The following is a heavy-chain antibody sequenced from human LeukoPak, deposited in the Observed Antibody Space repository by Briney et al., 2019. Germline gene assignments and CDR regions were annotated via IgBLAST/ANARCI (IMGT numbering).Heavy chain of an antibody. CDR1: GYSFTSYW. CDR3: ARVGCGGDCYADAFDI. Sequence: GESLKISCKGSGYSFTSYWIVWVRQMPGKGLEWMGIIYPGDSDTRYSPSFQGQVTISADKSISTAYLQWSSLKASDTAMYYCARVGCGGDCYADAFDIWGQGTMVTVSS. V-gene: IGHV5-51*01. CDR2: IYPGDSDT. D-gene: IGHD2-21*02. J-gene: IGHJ3*02.